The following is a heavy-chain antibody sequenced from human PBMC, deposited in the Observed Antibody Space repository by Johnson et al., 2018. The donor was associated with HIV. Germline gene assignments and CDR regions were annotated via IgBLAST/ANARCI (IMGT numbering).Heavy chain of an antibody. CDR3: ARAVGGSYHDAFDS. V-gene: IGHV3-20*04. CDR1: GFTFDDYG. CDR2: INWNGGRT. Sequence: VQLVESGGGVVRPGGSLRVSCAASGFTFDDYGMNWVRQAPGKGLEWVSGINWNGGRTGYADSVKGRLTISRDNAKNSLYLQMNSLRAEDTALYYCARAVGGSYHDAFDSWGQGTMVTVSS. D-gene: IGHD1-26*01. J-gene: IGHJ3*02.